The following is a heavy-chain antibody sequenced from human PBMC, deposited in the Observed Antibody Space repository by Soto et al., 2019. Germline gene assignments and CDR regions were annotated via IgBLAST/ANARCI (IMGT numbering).Heavy chain of an antibody. CDR3: ARVSIVVVVAAPANDAFDI. CDR1: GGSFSGFY. D-gene: IGHD2-15*01. J-gene: IGHJ3*02. CDR2: INHSGST. V-gene: IGHV4-34*01. Sequence: PSETLSLTCAVYGGSFSGFYWSWIRQPPGKGLEWIGEINHSGSTNYNPSLKSRVTISVDTSKNQFSLKLSSVTAAGTAVYYCARVSIVVVVAAPANDAFDIWGQGTMVTVSS.